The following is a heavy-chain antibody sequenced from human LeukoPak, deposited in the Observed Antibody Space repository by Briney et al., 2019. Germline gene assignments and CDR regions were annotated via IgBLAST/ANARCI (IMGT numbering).Heavy chain of an antibody. V-gene: IGHV4-38-2*02. CDR2: IDRSGST. Sequence: SETLSLTCAVFGYSISRGYYWGWIRQPPGRGLEWIGSIDRSGSTYYNPSLKSRVTILVDTSKNQFSLKLNSVTAADTAVYYCAREVFRASPFDYWGQGTLVTVPS. CDR1: GYSISRGYY. J-gene: IGHJ4*02. D-gene: IGHD1-14*01. CDR3: AREVFRASPFDY.